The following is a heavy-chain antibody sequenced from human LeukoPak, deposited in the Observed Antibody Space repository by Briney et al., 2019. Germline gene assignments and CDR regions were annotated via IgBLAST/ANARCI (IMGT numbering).Heavy chain of an antibody. Sequence: KPSETLSLTCTVSGGSISSYYWSWIRQPPEKGLEWIGYIYYSGSTNYNPSLKSRVTISVDTSKNQFSLKLSSVTAADTAVYYCARLTRYFDWLYGMDVWGQGTTVTVSS. CDR1: GGSISSYY. D-gene: IGHD3-9*01. V-gene: IGHV4-59*08. CDR2: IYYSGST. J-gene: IGHJ6*02. CDR3: ARLTRYFDWLYGMDV.